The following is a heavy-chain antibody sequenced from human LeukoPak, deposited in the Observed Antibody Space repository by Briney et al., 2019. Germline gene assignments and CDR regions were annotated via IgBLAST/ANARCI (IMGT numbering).Heavy chain of an antibody. CDR2: ISSSSSTT. CDR1: GFTFSSYN. D-gene: IGHD4-23*01. CDR3: ARASGGGNSYYYYAMDV. J-gene: IGHJ6*02. Sequence: GGPLRLSCAASGFTFSSYNMNWVRQAPGKGLEWLSYISSSSSTTYYADSVQGRFTIFRDNARNSLFLQMNSLRDEDTAIYYCARASGGGNSYYYYAMDVWGQGTTVTVSS. V-gene: IGHV3-48*02.